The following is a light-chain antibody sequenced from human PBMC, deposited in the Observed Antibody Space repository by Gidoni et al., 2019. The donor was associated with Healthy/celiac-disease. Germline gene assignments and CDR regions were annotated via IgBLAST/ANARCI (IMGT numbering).Light chain of an antibody. CDR3: QQYGSSPRT. V-gene: IGKV3-20*01. CDR2: GAS. Sequence: ELALTLSPGTLSLSPGERATLSCRASQSVSSSYLAWYQQKPGQAPRLLIYGASSRATGIPDRFSGSGSGTDFTLTISRLEPEDFAVYYCQQYGSSPRTFGQGTKLEIK. CDR1: QSVSSSY. J-gene: IGKJ2*01.